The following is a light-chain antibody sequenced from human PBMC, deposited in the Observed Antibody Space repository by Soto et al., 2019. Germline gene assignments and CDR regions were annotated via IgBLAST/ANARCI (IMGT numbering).Light chain of an antibody. CDR1: QSISSW. Sequence: DIQMTQSPSTLSASVGDRVTITCRASQSISSWLAWYQQKPGKAPKLLMYKASNLESGVPSRFSGSGSGTEFTLTISSLQPDDFAVYYCHQYGSSPRTFGQGTKVEI. CDR2: KAS. CDR3: HQYGSSPRT. V-gene: IGKV1-5*03. J-gene: IGKJ1*01.